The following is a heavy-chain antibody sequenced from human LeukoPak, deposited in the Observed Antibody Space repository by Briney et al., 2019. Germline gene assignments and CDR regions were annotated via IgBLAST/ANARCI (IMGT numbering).Heavy chain of an antibody. D-gene: IGHD6-13*01. J-gene: IGHJ4*02. CDR1: GGSFSGYY. V-gene: IGHV4-34*01. CDR2: INHSGST. CDR3: ARGVPGGSWSH. Sequence: PSETLSLTCAVYGGSFSGYYWNWIRQPPGKGLEWIGEINHSGSTNYNPSLKSRVTISVDTSKNQFSLKLSSVTAADTAVYYCARGVPGGSWSHWGQGTLVTVSS.